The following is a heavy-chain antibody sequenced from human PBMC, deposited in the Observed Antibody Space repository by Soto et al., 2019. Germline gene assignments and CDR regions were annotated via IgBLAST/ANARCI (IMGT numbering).Heavy chain of an antibody. J-gene: IGHJ4*02. CDR1: GFTFSSCA. CDR3: AKVVGDGHDYYAF. Sequence: GGSLRLSCAASGFTFSSCAMGWVRQAPGKGLEWVSGISGNGGSTYYADSVKGRFTISRDTSKNTLYLQMDSLGAEDTAIYYCAKVVGDGHDYYAFWGQGTLVTVSS. D-gene: IGHD3-10*01. CDR2: ISGNGGST. V-gene: IGHV3-23*01.